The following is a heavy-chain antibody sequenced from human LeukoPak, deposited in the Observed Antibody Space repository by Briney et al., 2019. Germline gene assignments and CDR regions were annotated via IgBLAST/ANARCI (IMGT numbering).Heavy chain of an antibody. D-gene: IGHD6-13*01. Sequence: ASVKVSCKASGGTFSSYAISWVRQAPGQGLEWMGGIIPIFGTANYAQKFQGRVTITADESTSTAYMELSSLRSEDTAVYYCARHSSSWSYFDYWGQGTLVTVSS. CDR3: ARHSSSWSYFDY. J-gene: IGHJ4*02. CDR2: IIPIFGTA. CDR1: GGTFSSYA. V-gene: IGHV1-69*13.